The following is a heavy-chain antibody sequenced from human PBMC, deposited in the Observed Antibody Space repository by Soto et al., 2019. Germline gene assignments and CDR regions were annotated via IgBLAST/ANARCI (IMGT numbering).Heavy chain of an antibody. CDR3: ARGLEYYGMDV. CDR2: IYHSGST. V-gene: IGHV4-38-2*01. J-gene: IGHJ6*04. CDR1: DYSISSGYY. D-gene: IGHD3-3*01. Sequence: SETLSLTCAVSDYSISSGYYWGWIRQPPGKGLEWIGIIYHSGSTYYNPSLRSRVSISLDTSKNQFSLKLSSVTAADTAMYYCARGLEYYGMDVWGKGHTVTASS.